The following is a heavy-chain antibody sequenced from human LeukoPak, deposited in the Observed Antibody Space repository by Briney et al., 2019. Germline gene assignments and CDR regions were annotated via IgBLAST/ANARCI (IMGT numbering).Heavy chain of an antibody. CDR3: ARLHDGYRYGADD. CDR1: GGSLTSYY. V-gene: IGHV4-59*08. J-gene: IGHJ4*02. D-gene: IGHD5-18*01. Sequence: SETLSLTCTVSGGSLTSYYWSWIRQPPGKGLEWIGYIYYSGSTNYNPSPKSRVTISVDTSKNQFSLKLSPVTAADTAVYYCARLHDGYRYGADDWGQGTLVTAS. CDR2: IYYSGST.